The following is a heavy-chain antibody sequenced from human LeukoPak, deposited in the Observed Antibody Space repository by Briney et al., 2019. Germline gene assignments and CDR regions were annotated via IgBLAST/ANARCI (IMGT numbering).Heavy chain of an antibody. CDR1: GGSISSYY. J-gene: IGHJ3*02. D-gene: IGHD1-26*01. V-gene: IGHV4-59*01. Sequence: SETLSLTCTVSGGSISSYYWSWIRQPPGKGLEWIGYIYYSGSTNYNPSLKSRVTISVDTSKNQFSLKLSSVTAADTAVYYCARDLVQELLTGDDAFDIWGQGTMVTVSS. CDR3: ARDLVQELLTGDDAFDI. CDR2: IYYSGST.